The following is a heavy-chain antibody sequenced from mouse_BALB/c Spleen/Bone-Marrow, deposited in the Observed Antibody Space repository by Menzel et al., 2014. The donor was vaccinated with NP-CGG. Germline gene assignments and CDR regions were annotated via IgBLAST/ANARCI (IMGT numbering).Heavy chain of an antibody. CDR1: GFTFTDYY. V-gene: IGHV7-3*02. CDR2: IRNKANGYTT. CDR3: ARDDYYAMDY. Sequence: EVKLVESGGGLVQPGGSLRLSCATSGFTFTDYYMSWVRQPPGKALEWLGFIRNKANGYTTEYSASVKGRFTISRDNSQSILYLQMNTLRAEDSATYYCARDDYYAMDYWGQGTSDTVSS. J-gene: IGHJ4*01.